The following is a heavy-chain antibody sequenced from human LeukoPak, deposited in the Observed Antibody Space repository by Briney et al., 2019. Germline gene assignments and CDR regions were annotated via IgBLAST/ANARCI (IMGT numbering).Heavy chain of an antibody. CDR3: AKDPYYDSSGYYFGFDY. CDR1: GFTFSSYS. J-gene: IGHJ4*02. CDR2: ISSSSTI. V-gene: IGHV3-48*01. Sequence: GGSLRLSSAASGFTFSSYSMNWVRQAPGKGLEWVSYISSSSTIYYADSVKGRFTISRDNSKNTLYLQMNSLRAEDTAVYYCAKDPYYDSSGYYFGFDYWGQGTLVTVSS. D-gene: IGHD3-22*01.